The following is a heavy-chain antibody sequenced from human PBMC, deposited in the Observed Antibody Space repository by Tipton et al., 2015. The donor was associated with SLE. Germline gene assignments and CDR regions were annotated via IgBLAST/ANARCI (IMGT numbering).Heavy chain of an antibody. Sequence: TLSLTCTVSGAPISTNSYYWGWIRQPPGKGLQWIGTIYYSGSTYYNPSLKSRVTMSVDTSKNQFSLKLTSVTAADTDVYYCARTGGFCTSTSCYNWGQGTLVTVSS. J-gene: IGHJ4*02. CDR3: ARTGGFCTSTSCYN. CDR1: GAPISTNSYY. V-gene: IGHV4-39*07. CDR2: IYYSGST. D-gene: IGHD2-2*02.